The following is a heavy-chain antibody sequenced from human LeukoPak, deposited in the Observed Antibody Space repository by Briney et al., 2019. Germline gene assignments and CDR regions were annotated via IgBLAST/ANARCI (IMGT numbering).Heavy chain of an antibody. CDR3: ARGRYSSRPFDC. D-gene: IGHD6-13*01. Sequence: SETLSLTCSVSGVSISSYYWSWIRQPPGKGLEWIGSIYYSGSTYYNPSLKSRVTISVDTSKNQFSLKLSSVTAADTAVYYCARGRYSSRPFDCWGQGTLVTVSS. J-gene: IGHJ4*02. V-gene: IGHV4-59*12. CDR2: IYYSGST. CDR1: GVSISSYY.